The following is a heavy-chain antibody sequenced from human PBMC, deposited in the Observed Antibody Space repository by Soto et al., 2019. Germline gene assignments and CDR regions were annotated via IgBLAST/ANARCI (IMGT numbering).Heavy chain of an antibody. D-gene: IGHD5-12*01. V-gene: IGHV3-74*01. CDR1: GFTFSSDW. Sequence: LRLSCAASGFTFSSDWMHWVRQAPGKGLVWVSRINSDGSSTSYADSVKGRFTISRDNAKNTLYLQMNSLRAEDTAVYYCARENIVATIYYWGQGTLVTVSS. J-gene: IGHJ4*02. CDR2: INSDGSST. CDR3: ARENIVATIYY.